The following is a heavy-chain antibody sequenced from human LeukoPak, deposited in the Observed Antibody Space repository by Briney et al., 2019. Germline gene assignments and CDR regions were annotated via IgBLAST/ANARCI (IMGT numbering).Heavy chain of an antibody. J-gene: IGHJ6*02. D-gene: IGHD3-22*01. Sequence: GGSLRLSCAASGFTFSSYAMSWVRQAPGKGLEWVSVIYSGGSTYYADSVKGRFTISRDNSKNTLYLQMNSLRAEDTAVYYCARERWDYYDSSGYYYVSYYYYGMDVWGQGTTVTVSS. V-gene: IGHV3-53*01. CDR1: GFTFSSYA. CDR2: IYSGGST. CDR3: ARERWDYYDSSGYYYVSYYYYGMDV.